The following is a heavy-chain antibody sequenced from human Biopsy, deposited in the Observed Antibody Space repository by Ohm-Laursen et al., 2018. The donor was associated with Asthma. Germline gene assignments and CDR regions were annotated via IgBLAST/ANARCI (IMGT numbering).Heavy chain of an antibody. CDR2: INAGNSNT. D-gene: IGHD3-9*01. CDR1: GYTFISYA. CDR3: ARTYYDFLTGQVNDAFDI. V-gene: IGHV1-3*01. Sequence: ASVKVSCKASGYTFISYAIHWVRQAPGQRLEWMGWINAGNSNTKYSQKFQGRVTITRDTSASTAYMELSSLRSEDTAVYYCARTYYDFLTGQVNDAFDIWGQGTMVTVSS. J-gene: IGHJ3*02.